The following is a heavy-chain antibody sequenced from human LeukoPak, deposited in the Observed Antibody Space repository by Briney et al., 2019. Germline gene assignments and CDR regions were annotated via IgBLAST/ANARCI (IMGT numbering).Heavy chain of an antibody. J-gene: IGHJ6*02. D-gene: IGHD5-12*01. V-gene: IGHV1-69*13. CDR3: AREGRGIVALGARDYYGMDV. CDR1: GGTFSSYA. CDR2: IIPIFGTA. Sequence: EASVKVSCKASGGTFSSYAISWVRQAPGQGLEWMGGIIPIFGTANYAQKFQGRVTITADESTSTAYMELSSLRSEDTAVYYCAREGRGIVALGARDYYGMDVWGQGTTVTVSS.